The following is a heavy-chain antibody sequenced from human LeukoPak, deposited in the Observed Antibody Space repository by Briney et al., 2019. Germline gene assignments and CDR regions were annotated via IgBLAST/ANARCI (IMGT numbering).Heavy chain of an antibody. CDR1: GFIFSSYW. J-gene: IGHJ4*02. V-gene: IGHV3-74*01. CDR2: IHNDGSNDGSST. CDR3: AKSRGYGFFMDY. D-gene: IGHD5-18*01. Sequence: PGGSLRLSCAASGFIFSSYWMHWVRQAPGKGLVWVSRIHNDGSNDGSSTNYADSVKGRFTISRDNAKNTLYLQMNSLRAEDTAIYYCAKSRGYGFFMDYRGQGTLVTVSS.